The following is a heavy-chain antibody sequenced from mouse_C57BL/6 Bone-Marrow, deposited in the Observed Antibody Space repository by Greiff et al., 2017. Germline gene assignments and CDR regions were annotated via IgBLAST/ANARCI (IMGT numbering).Heavy chain of an antibody. V-gene: IGHV5-6*01. D-gene: IGHD2-3*01. CDR3: ARRWLLAWFAY. CDR2: ISSGGSYT. J-gene: IGHJ3*01. CDR1: GFTFSSYG. Sequence: EVQLVESGGDLVKPGGSLKLSCAASGFTFSSYGMSWVRQTPDKRLEWVATISSGGSYTYYPDSVKGRFTISRDNAKNNLYLQMSSLKSEDTAMYYCARRWLLAWFAYWGQGTLVTVSA.